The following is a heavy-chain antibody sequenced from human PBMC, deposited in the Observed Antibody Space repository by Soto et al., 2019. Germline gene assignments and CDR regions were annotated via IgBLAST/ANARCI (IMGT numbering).Heavy chain of an antibody. CDR1: GFTFTSYA. CDR2: ISGSGGDT. D-gene: IGHD3-3*01. J-gene: IGHJ4*02. V-gene: IGHV3-23*01. Sequence: PGESLKISCSASGFTFTSYAMSWVRQAPGKGLEWVPGISGSGGDTKSADSVKGRFTISRDNFKNMLYLQMNSLRAEDTAVYYCAKHDFWTLYNTGLDSWGQGTLVTVSS. CDR3: AKHDFWTLYNTGLDS.